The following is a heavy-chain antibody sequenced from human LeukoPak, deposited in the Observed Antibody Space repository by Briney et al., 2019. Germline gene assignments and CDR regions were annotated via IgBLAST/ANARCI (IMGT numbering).Heavy chain of an antibody. J-gene: IGHJ5*02. Sequence: SVKVSCKTSGGTFNSYAISWVRQAPGQGLEWMGGIIPIFGTANYAQKFQGRVTITADKSTSTAYMELSSLRSEDTAVYYCARLSSHYGDYKVDPWGQGTLVTVSS. CDR1: GGTFNSYA. CDR2: IIPIFGTA. V-gene: IGHV1-69*06. D-gene: IGHD4-17*01. CDR3: ARLSSHYGDYKVDP.